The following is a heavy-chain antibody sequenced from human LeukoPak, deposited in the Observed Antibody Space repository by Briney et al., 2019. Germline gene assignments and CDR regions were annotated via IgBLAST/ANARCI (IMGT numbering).Heavy chain of an antibody. Sequence: SETLSLTCAVSGGSISSSNWWSWVRQPPGKGLEWIGEIYHSGSTNYNPSLKSRVTISVDKSKNQFSLKLSSVTAADTAVYYCARAPPYYYDSSGYKIELFDYWGQGTLVTVSS. CDR3: ARAPPYYYDSSGYKIELFDY. CDR1: GGSISSSNW. D-gene: IGHD3-22*01. V-gene: IGHV4-4*02. CDR2: IYHSGST. J-gene: IGHJ4*02.